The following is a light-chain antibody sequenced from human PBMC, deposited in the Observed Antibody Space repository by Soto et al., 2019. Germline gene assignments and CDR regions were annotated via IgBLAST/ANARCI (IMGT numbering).Light chain of an antibody. CDR3: QSYDSSLSAVV. CDR1: SSNIGADYD. Sequence: QSVLTQPPSVSGAPGQRVTISCTGSSSNIGADYDVHWYQQLPGTAPKLLIYGNSNRPSGVPDRFSGSKFGTSASLAITGLQAEDEADYYCQSYDSSLSAVVFGGGTKLTVL. V-gene: IGLV1-40*01. J-gene: IGLJ3*02. CDR2: GNS.